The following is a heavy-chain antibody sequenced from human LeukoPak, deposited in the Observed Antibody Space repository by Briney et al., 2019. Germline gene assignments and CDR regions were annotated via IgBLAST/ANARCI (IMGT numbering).Heavy chain of an antibody. V-gene: IGHV3-23*01. CDR1: GFTFSSYA. Sequence: PGGSLRLSCVASGFTFSSYAMNWVRQAPGKGLEWVSAISGSGGTTYYADSVKGRFTISRDNSKNTLYLQMNSLRAEDTAVYYCAKDQRNYYDSNEFFGYWGQGTLVTVSS. J-gene: IGHJ4*02. CDR3: AKDQRNYYDSNEFFGY. CDR2: ISGSGGTT. D-gene: IGHD3-22*01.